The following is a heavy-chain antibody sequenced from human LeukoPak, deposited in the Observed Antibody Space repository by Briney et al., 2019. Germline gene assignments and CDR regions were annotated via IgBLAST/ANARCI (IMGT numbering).Heavy chain of an antibody. CDR3: ARGPSWRYSTKYYFDY. Sequence: SESLSLTCAVYGWSFSGYYWSWIRQPPGKGLEWIGEINHSGSTNYNPSLKSRVTISVDTSKNQFSLKLSSVTAADTAVYYCARGPSWRYSTKYYFDYWGQGTLVTVSS. D-gene: IGHD6-13*01. CDR1: GWSFSGYY. CDR2: INHSGST. J-gene: IGHJ4*02. V-gene: IGHV4-34*01.